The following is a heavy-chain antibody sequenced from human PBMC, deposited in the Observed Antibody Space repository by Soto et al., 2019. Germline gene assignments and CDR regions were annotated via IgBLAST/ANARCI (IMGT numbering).Heavy chain of an antibody. CDR1: GFTFSSYG. CDR3: AKATYYDFWSGQGSRDYYYYGMDV. Sequence: GGSLRLSCAASGFTFSSYGMHWVRQAPGKGLEWVAVISYDGSNKYYADSVKGRFTISRDNSKNTLYLQMNSLRAEDTAVYYCAKATYYDFWSGQGSRDYYYYGMDVWGQGTTVTVSS. V-gene: IGHV3-30*18. CDR2: ISYDGSNK. D-gene: IGHD3-3*01. J-gene: IGHJ6*02.